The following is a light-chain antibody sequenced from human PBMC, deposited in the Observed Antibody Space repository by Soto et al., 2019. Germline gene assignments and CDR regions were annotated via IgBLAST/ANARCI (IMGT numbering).Light chain of an antibody. V-gene: IGLV2-8*01. Sequence: SALTQPPSASGSPGQSVTISCTGTSSDVGGYNYVSWYQQHPGKAPKLMIYEVSKRPSGVPDRFSGSKSGNTASLTVSGLQAEDEADYYCSSYAGSNNFVVFGGGTKL. CDR1: SSDVGGYNY. CDR3: SSYAGSNNFVV. CDR2: EVS. J-gene: IGLJ2*01.